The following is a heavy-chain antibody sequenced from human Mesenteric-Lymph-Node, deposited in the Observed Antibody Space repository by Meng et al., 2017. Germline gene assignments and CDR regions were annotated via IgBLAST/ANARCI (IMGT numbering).Heavy chain of an antibody. CDR3: AKTLTVAGPLGKKAYYAMDV. CDR1: GFTFSSYA. J-gene: IGHJ6*02. CDR2: ISYDGSNK. V-gene: IGHV3-30*04. Sequence: GESLKISCAASGFTFSSYAMHWVRQAPGKGLEWVAVISYDGSNKYYADSVKGRFTISRDNSKNTLYLQMNSLRAEDTAIYYCAKTLTVAGPLGKKAYYAMDVWGQGTTVTVSS. D-gene: IGHD6-19*01.